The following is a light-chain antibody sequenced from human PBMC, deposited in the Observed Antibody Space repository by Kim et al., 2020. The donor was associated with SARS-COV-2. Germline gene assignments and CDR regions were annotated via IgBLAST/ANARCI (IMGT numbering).Light chain of an antibody. V-gene: IGLV3-1*01. Sequence: SYELSQPPSVSVSPGQTATITCSGDKLGDEYASWYRQRPGQSPVLVIYRDTKRPSGIPERFSGSNSGNTATLTISGTQAMDEADYYCQAGDSSAVVFGGGTQLTVL. J-gene: IGLJ3*02. CDR2: RDT. CDR1: KLGDEY. CDR3: QAGDSSAVV.